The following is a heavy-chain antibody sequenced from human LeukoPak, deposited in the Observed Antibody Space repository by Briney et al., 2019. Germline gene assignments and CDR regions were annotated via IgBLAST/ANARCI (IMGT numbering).Heavy chain of an antibody. CDR3: ARGVGSSSSLLRY. CDR2: INHSGST. Sequence: SETLSLTCAVYGGSFSGYYWSWIRQPPGKGLEWIGEINHSGSTNYNPSLKSRVTISVDTSKNQFSLKLSSMTAADTAVYYCARGVGSSSSLLRYWGQGTLVTVSS. J-gene: IGHJ4*02. D-gene: IGHD6-13*01. CDR1: GGSFSGYY. V-gene: IGHV4-34*01.